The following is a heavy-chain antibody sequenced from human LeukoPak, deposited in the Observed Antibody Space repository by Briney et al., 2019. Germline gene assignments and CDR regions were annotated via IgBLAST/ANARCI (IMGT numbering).Heavy chain of an antibody. V-gene: IGHV3-30-3*02. CDR2: ISYDGSNK. D-gene: IGHD3-16*01. J-gene: IGHJ5*02. CDR1: GYTFTDYY. Sequence: SCKASGYTFTDYYMHWVRQAPGKGLEWVAVISYDGSNKYYADSVKGRFTISRDNSKNTLYLQMNSLRAEDTAVYYCAKTSLGGPYNWFDPWGQGTLVTVSS. CDR3: AKTSLGGPYNWFDP.